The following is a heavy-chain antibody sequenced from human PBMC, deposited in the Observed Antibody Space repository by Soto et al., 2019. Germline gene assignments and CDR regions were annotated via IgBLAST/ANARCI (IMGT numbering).Heavy chain of an antibody. CDR3: ARSVAATPYYYYGMDV. Sequence: GASVKVSCKASGYTFTSYAMHWVRQAPGQRLEWMGWINAGNGNTKYSQKFQGRVTITRDTSASTAYMELSSLRSEDTAVYYCARSVAATPYYYYGMDVWGQGTTVTVSS. CDR1: GYTFTSYA. J-gene: IGHJ6*02. D-gene: IGHD2-15*01. CDR2: INAGNGNT. V-gene: IGHV1-3*01.